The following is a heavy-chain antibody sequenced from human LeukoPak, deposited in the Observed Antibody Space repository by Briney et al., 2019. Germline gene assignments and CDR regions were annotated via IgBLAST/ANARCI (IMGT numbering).Heavy chain of an antibody. Sequence: GGTLRLSCAASGFTFSSYGMSWVRQAPGKGLEWVSAITASGTTTYYADSVKGRFTISRDNAKNSLYLQMNSLRAEDTAVYYCAELGITMIGGVWGKGTTVTISS. V-gene: IGHV3-23*01. CDR3: AELGITMIGGV. D-gene: IGHD3-10*02. CDR2: ITASGTTT. J-gene: IGHJ6*04. CDR1: GFTFSSYG.